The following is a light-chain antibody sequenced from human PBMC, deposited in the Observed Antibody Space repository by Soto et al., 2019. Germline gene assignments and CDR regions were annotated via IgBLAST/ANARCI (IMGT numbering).Light chain of an antibody. J-gene: IGKJ2*02. CDR1: HNVTNNY. CDR3: QQYGNSPRT. CDR2: GAS. Sequence: ENVLTQSPGILSLSPGERATLSCGASHNVTNNYIAWYQQKPGQAPRLLIFGASDRATGIPDRFSGGGSGTYFTLTISRLEPEDFAVYYCQQYGNSPRTFGQGTKLEIK. V-gene: IGKV3-20*01.